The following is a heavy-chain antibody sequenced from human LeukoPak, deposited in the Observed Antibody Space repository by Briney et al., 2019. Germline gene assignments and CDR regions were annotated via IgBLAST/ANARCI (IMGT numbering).Heavy chain of an antibody. CDR3: ARLPVDTPYYYFDY. CDR2: IFPGDSDA. J-gene: IGHJ4*02. D-gene: IGHD5-18*01. V-gene: IGHV5-51*01. Sequence: GESLKISCQGAGYIFKNHWIGWVRQTPERVLGWMAIIFPGDSDARYSPSFQGRVSVSVDKSIDTVYLQLDSLRASDTAMYYCARLPVDTPYYYFDYWGQGTLVTVSS. CDR1: GYIFKNHW.